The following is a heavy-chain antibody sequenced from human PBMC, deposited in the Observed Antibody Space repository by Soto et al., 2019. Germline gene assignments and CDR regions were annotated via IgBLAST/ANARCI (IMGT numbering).Heavy chain of an antibody. CDR3: AAEGYYYDSSGSLY. Sequence: ASVKVSCKVSGYTLTELSMHWVRQAPGKGLEWMGGFDPEDGETIYAQKFQGRVTMTEDTSTDTAYMELSSLRSEDTAVYYCAAEGYYYDSSGSLYWGQGTLVTFYS. D-gene: IGHD3-22*01. V-gene: IGHV1-24*01. CDR1: GYTLTELS. CDR2: FDPEDGET. J-gene: IGHJ4*02.